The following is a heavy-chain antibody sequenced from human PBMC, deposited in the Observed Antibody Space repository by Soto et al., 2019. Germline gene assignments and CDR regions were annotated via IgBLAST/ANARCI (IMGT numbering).Heavy chain of an antibody. CDR1: GGSISSSSYY. D-gene: IGHD2-2*01. V-gene: IGHV4-39*01. J-gene: IGHJ6*02. CDR2: IYYSGST. Sequence: QLQLQESGPGLVKPSETLSLTCTVSGGSISSSSYYWGWIRQPPGKGLEWIGSIYYSGSTYYNPSPKSRVTISVDTSKNQFSLKLSSVTAADTAVYYCARHSAMTYYYGMDVWGQGTTVTVSS. CDR3: ARHSAMTYYYGMDV.